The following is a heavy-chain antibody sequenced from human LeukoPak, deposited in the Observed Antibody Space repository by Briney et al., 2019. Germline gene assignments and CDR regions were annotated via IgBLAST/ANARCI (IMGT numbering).Heavy chain of an antibody. CDR1: GGSISSYY. J-gene: IGHJ4*02. CDR3: ARIPYNWNDWYYFDY. D-gene: IGHD1-1*01. Sequence: SETLSLTCTVSGGSISSYYWSWIRQPPGKGLEWIGYIYYSGSTNYNPSLKSRVTISVDTSKNQFSLKLSSVTAADTAVYYCARIPYNWNDWYYFDYWGQGTLVTVSS. V-gene: IGHV4-59*01. CDR2: IYYSGST.